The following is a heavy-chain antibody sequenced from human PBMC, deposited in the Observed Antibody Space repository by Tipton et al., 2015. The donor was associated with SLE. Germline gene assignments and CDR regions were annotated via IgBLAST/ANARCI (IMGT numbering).Heavy chain of an antibody. Sequence: LRLSCTVSNGSISSSPYSWGWIRQSPGKGLEWVGSMYYSGRTYYNPSLKSRVTMSVDTSRNQRSLNLTSVTAADTAVYYCARGPYYCMDVWGKGTTVTVSS. CDR1: NGSISSSPYS. CDR2: MYYSGRT. V-gene: IGHV4-39*07. J-gene: IGHJ6*03. CDR3: ARGPYYCMDV.